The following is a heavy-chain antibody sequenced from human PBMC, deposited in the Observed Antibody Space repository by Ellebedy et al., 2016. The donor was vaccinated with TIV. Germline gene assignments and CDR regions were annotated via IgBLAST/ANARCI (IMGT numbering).Heavy chain of an antibody. D-gene: IGHD3-10*01. CDR3: ARSRSAYYIAGSGFDF. V-gene: IGHV3-30*03. CDR1: GFTFSSYG. Sequence: GGSLRLSCAASGFTFSSYGMHRVRQAPGKGLEWVAVISYDGRNNKYADSVKGRFTISRDDSKNTLYLQMNSLRAEDTAVYYCARSRSAYYIAGSGFDFWGQGTLVTVSS. J-gene: IGHJ5*01. CDR2: ISYDGRNN.